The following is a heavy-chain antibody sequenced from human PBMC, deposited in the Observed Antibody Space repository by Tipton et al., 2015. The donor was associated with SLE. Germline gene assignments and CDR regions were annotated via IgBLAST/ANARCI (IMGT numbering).Heavy chain of an antibody. V-gene: IGHV4-4*07. D-gene: IGHD6-6*01. J-gene: IGHJ4*02. Sequence: TLSLTCTVSGGSISSYYWSWIRQPAGKGLEWIGRIYTSGSTNYNPSLKSRVTISVDTSKNQFSLKLSSVTAADTAVYYCARVRASAARQPYYFDYWGQGTLVTVSS. CDR2: IYTSGST. CDR1: GGSISSYY. CDR3: ARVRASAARQPYYFDY.